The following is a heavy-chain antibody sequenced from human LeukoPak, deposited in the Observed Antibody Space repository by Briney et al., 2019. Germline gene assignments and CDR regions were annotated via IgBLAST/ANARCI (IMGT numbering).Heavy chain of an antibody. CDR2: MNPNSGNT. CDR3: ARVPSYYYDSSGYYDY. Sequence: ASVKVSCKASAYTFTGYYMHWVRQAPGQGLEWMGWMNPNSGNTGYAQKFQGRVTMTRNTSISTAYMELSSLRSEDTAVYYCARVPSYYYDSSGYYDYWGQGTLVTVSS. D-gene: IGHD3-22*01. J-gene: IGHJ4*02. V-gene: IGHV1-8*02. CDR1: AYTFTGYY.